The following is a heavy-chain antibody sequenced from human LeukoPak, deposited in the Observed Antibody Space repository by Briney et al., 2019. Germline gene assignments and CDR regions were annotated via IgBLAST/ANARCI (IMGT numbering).Heavy chain of an antibody. CDR2: ISYIGST. CDR3: ARDLVTVTKGFDI. D-gene: IGHD4-17*01. CDR1: DDSFSSHY. V-gene: IGHV4-59*11. Sequence: SETLSLTCAVSDDSFSSHYWTWIRQPPGKGLEWIGYISYIGSTNYNPSLKSRVTISIDMSKNQFSLKLSSVTAADTAVYYCARDLVTVTKGFDIWGQGTMVSVS. J-gene: IGHJ3*02.